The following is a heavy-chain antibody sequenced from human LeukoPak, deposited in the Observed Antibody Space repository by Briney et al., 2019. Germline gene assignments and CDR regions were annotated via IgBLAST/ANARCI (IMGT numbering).Heavy chain of an antibody. CDR3: ARVIAVAGKRRGWFDP. V-gene: IGHV4-59*01. Sequence: PSETLSLTCTVSGGSISSYYWSWIRQPPGKGLEWIGYIYYSGSTNYNPSLKSRVTISVDTSKNQFSLKLSSVTAADTAVYYCARVIAVAGKRRGWFDPWGQGTLVTVSS. CDR1: GGSISSYY. CDR2: IYYSGST. D-gene: IGHD6-19*01. J-gene: IGHJ5*02.